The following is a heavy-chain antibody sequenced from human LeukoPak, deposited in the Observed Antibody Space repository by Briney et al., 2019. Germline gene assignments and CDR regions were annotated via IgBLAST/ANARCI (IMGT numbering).Heavy chain of an antibody. Sequence: GGSLRLSCAASGFSFSSYEMNWVRQAPGKGLEWVANIKQDGSEKYYVDSVKGRFTISRDNAKNSLYLQVNSLRAEDTAVYYCARDRSITMVRRSGDQG. CDR1: GFSFSSYE. D-gene: IGHD3-10*01. CDR2: IKQDGSEK. CDR3: ARDRSITMVRRS. J-gene: IGHJ1*01. V-gene: IGHV3-7*01.